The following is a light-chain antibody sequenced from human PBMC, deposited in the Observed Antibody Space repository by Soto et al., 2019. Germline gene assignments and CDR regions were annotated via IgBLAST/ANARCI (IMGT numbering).Light chain of an antibody. CDR3: QQAASLPHT. J-gene: IGKJ3*01. CDR1: HDITNY. CDR2: DAF. V-gene: IGKV1-33*01. Sequence: DIQMTQSPSSLSASIGDNVTMTCQASHDITNYLNWYQQKAGKPPKLLIFDAFSLEEGVPSRFSGSGSGTDFTLSITSLRPEDLGTYYCQQAASLPHTFSPGTTGDVK.